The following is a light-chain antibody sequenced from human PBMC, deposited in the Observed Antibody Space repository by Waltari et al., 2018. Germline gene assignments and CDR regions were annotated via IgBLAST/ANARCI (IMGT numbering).Light chain of an antibody. CDR2: ETT. CDR3: CSYAGHSTFV. V-gene: IGLV2-23*02. J-gene: IGLJ3*02. Sequence: QSALTQPTSVSGSPGQSITISCTGSNSDIGSFNLVSWYQQLSNTAPKLLIYETTKRPSGVSDSISVSQSGNTASLTISGLQTEDEADYYCCSYAGHSTFVFGGGTRLTVL. CDR1: NSDIGSFNL.